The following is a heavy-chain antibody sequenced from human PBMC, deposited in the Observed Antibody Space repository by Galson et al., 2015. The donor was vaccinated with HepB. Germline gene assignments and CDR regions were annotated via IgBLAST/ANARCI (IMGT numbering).Heavy chain of an antibody. D-gene: IGHD3-3*01. J-gene: IGHJ4*02. CDR2: INPSGGST. CDR3: AREGGSHYDFWSGYYLPGGY. CDR1: GYTFTSYY. Sequence: SVKVSCKASGYTFTSYYMHWVRQAPGQGLEWMGIINPSGGSTSYAQKFQGRVTMTRDTSTSTVYMELSSLRSEDTAVYYCAREGGSHYDFWSGYYLPGGYWGQGTLVTVSS. V-gene: IGHV1-46*01.